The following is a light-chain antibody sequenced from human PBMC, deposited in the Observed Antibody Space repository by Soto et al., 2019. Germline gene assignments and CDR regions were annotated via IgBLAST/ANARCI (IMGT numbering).Light chain of an antibody. CDR2: EVS. V-gene: IGLV2-14*01. CDR3: SSYTSSSTV. J-gene: IGLJ3*02. CDR1: SSDVGGYNY. Sequence: QSALTQPACVSGSPGQSINISCTGTSSDVGGYNYVSWYQQHPGKAPKLMIYEVSNRPSGVSNRFSGSKSSNTASLTISGLQDEDEADYYCSSYTSSSTVFGGGTEVTVL.